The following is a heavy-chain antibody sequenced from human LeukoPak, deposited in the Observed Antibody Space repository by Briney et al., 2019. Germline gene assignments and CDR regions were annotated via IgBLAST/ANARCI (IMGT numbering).Heavy chain of an antibody. CDR1: GSTFSTYF. J-gene: IGHJ4*02. V-gene: IGHV3-74*01. CDR3: VRDRDGYNY. D-gene: IGHD5-24*01. Sequence: GGSLRLSCAASGSTFSTYFMHWVRQAPGKGLVWVSRITPDGITTSYAESMKGRFTISRDNAQNTLYLQMNSLRAEDTAMYYCVRDRDGYNYWGQGTLVTVSS. CDR2: ITPDGITT.